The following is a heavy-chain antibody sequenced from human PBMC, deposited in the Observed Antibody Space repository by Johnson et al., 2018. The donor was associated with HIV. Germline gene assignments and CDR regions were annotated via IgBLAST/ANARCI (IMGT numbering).Heavy chain of an antibody. J-gene: IGHJ3*02. CDR2: MSYDGTNK. V-gene: IGHV3-30*04. CDR1: GFSFSTYA. Sequence: QVQLVESGGGVVQPGGSLRLSCAASGFSFSTYAMHWVRQAPGKGLEWVAVMSYDGTNKYYADSVKCRFTISRDNSKNTLYLQMNSLRAEDTAVYYCARGYCGGDCFSWSALSGPFDIWGQGTMVTVSS. CDR3: ARGYCGGDCFSWSALSGPFDI. D-gene: IGHD2-21*01.